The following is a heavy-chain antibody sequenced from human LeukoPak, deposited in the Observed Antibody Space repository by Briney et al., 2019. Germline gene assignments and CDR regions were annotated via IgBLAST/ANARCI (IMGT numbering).Heavy chain of an antibody. Sequence: GGSLRLYCAASGFTFSSYGMHWVRQAPGKGLEWVAVISYDGSNKYYADSVKGRFTISRDNSKNTLYLQMNSLRAEDTAVYYCAKDLVGATGYWGQGTLVTVSS. V-gene: IGHV3-30*18. CDR3: AKDLVGATGY. CDR2: ISYDGSNK. D-gene: IGHD1-26*01. CDR1: GFTFSSYG. J-gene: IGHJ4*02.